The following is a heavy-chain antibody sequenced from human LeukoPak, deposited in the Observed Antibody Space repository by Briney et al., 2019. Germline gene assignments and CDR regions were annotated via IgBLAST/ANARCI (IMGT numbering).Heavy chain of an antibody. Sequence: GSLRLSCAASGFTFSSYTMSWVRQAPGEGLEWVSTITTSDGNTYYADSVKGRFTISRDNSKNTLYLQMNSLRAEDTAVYYCAKDRDGYSYYFDYWGQGTLVTVSS. CDR1: GFTFSSYT. CDR3: AKDRDGYSYYFDY. V-gene: IGHV3-23*01. D-gene: IGHD5-24*01. J-gene: IGHJ4*02. CDR2: ITTSDGNT.